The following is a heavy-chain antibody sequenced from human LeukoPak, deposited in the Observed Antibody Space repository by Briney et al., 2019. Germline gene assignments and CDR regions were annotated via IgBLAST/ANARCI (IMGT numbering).Heavy chain of an antibody. V-gene: IGHV4-4*07. CDR1: GGSISSYS. CDR2: IYTSGST. CDR3: ARAVHCSGGSCYFDY. D-gene: IGHD2-15*01. Sequence: SETPSLTCTVSGGSISSYSWSWIRQPAGKGLEWIGRIYTSGSTKYNPSLTSRVTMSVDTSKNQFSLKLRSVTAADTAVYYCARAVHCSGGSCYFDYWGQGTLVTVSS. J-gene: IGHJ4*02.